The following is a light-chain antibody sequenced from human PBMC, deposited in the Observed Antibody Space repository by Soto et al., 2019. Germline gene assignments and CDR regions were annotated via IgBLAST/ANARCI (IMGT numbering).Light chain of an antibody. J-gene: IGKJ1*01. CDR1: QGISKY. Sequence: DIQMTQSPSSLSASIGDRVTITCRASQGISKYLAWYQQKPGKVPKLLIYAASTLQSGVPSRFSGSGSGTDFTLTISSLQPEDVATYYCQKYNTVPWTFGQGPKVEIK. CDR2: AAS. V-gene: IGKV1-27*01. CDR3: QKYNTVPWT.